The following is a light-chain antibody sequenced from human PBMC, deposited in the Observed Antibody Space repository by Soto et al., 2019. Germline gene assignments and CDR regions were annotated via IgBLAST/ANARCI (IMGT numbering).Light chain of an antibody. CDR2: SDR. V-gene: IGLV3-9*01. Sequence: SYELTQPLSVSVALGQTARITCGGNNIGTKNVHWYQQKPGQAPVLVMYSDRNRPSGIPERFSGSNSGNTATLTISRAQAGDEAHYYCQVWDSSTALYVFGTGTKVTVL. J-gene: IGLJ1*01. CDR1: NIGTKN. CDR3: QVWDSSTALYV.